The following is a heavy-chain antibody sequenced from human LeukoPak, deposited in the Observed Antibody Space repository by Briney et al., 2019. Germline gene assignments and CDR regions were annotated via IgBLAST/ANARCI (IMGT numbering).Heavy chain of an antibody. V-gene: IGHV4-39*01. D-gene: IGHD3-9*01. CDR2: IYSSGST. CDR1: GGSISTSSYY. Sequence: SETLSLTCTVSGGSISTSSYYWGWIRQPPGKGLEWIGSIYSSGSTYYNPSLKSRVTISVDTSKNQFSLKLSSVTAADTAVYYCAAPDILTGLKSFDYWGQGTLVTVSS. J-gene: IGHJ4*02. CDR3: AAPDILTGLKSFDY.